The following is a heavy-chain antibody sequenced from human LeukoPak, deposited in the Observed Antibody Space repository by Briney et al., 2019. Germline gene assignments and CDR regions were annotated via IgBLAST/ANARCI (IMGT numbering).Heavy chain of an antibody. D-gene: IGHD6-13*01. V-gene: IGHV3-23*01. CDR2: INGSGGTT. CDR3: AKDLDGAFSSWYRFDY. CDR1: GFTFNHYG. Sequence: GGSLRLSCAASGFTFNHYGMSWVRQAPGKGLEWVSVINGSGGTTYYADSVKGRFTIDRDHSKNTLYQQMNRLRGDDTAVYYCAKDLDGAFSSWYRFDYWGQGTPVTVSS. J-gene: IGHJ4*02.